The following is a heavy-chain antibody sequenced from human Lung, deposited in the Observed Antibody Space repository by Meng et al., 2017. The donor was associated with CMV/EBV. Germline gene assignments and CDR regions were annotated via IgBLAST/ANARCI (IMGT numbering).Heavy chain of an antibody. CDR2: INQHGTTK. CDR3: ARELSSADYYFDY. CDR1: GFHFSGYW. J-gene: IGHJ4*02. V-gene: IGHV3-7*01. D-gene: IGHD2-2*01. Sequence: GESLKISCEASGFHFSGYWLSWVRQAPGKGLEWVANINQHGTTKYYADSLKGRFTISRDNTKNSLLLQIKSLRAEDTALYYCARELSSADYYFDYWGQGAPVTVSS.